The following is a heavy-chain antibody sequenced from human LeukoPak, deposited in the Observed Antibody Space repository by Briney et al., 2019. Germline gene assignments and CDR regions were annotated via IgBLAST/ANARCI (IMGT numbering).Heavy chain of an antibody. J-gene: IGHJ3*01. CDR1: GFSFKKFA. CDR2: INSDGATS. V-gene: IGHV3-64D*06. Sequence: GGSLRLSCAASGFSFKKFAVHWIRQAPGRGLEYVSGINSDGATSHYADSAKGRFTISRDNSKNALYLQLSSLRPEDTALYYCVKTMVVFGGLIRTDAFDAWGQGTMVTVSS. CDR3: VKTMVVFGGLIRTDAFDA. D-gene: IGHD3-10*01.